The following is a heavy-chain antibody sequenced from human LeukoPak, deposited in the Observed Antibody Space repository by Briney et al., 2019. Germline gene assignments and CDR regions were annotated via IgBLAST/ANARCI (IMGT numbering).Heavy chain of an antibody. Sequence: PGGSLRLSCAASGFTFSSYAMHWVRQAPGKGLEWVAVISYDGSNKYYAHSVKGRFTISRDNSKNTLYLQMNNLRAEDTAVYYCARDGSGWDYWGQGTLVTVSS. CDR3: ARDGSGWDY. CDR2: ISYDGSNK. D-gene: IGHD3-10*01. J-gene: IGHJ4*02. CDR1: GFTFSSYA. V-gene: IGHV3-30-3*01.